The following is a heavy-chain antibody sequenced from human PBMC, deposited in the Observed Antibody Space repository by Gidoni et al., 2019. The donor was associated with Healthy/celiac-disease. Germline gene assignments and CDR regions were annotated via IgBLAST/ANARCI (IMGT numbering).Heavy chain of an antibody. CDR3: ARDTAAAGIRDAFDI. CDR1: GLTFSDYY. V-gene: IGHV3-11*01. D-gene: IGHD6-13*01. J-gene: IGHJ3*02. CDR2: ISSSGSTI. Sequence: QVQLVESGGGLVKPGGSLRLSCAASGLTFSDYYMSWIRQAPGKVLEGFSSISSSGSTIYYADSVKGRFTISRDNAKNSLYLQMNSLRAEDTAVYYCARDTAAAGIRDAFDIWGQGTMVTVSS.